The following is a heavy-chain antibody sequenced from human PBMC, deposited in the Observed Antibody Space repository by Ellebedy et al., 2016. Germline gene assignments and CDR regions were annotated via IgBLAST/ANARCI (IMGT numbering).Heavy chain of an antibody. CDR2: IKQDGSEK. D-gene: IGHD1-14*01. CDR3: ARARIDY. V-gene: IGHV3-7*03. Sequence: GESLKISCAASGFTFSNFAMSWVRQAPGKGLEWVATIKQDGSEKYYVDSVKGRFTISRDNAKNSLYLQMNSLRADDTAVYYCARARIDYWGQGTLVTVSS. J-gene: IGHJ4*02. CDR1: GFTFSNFA.